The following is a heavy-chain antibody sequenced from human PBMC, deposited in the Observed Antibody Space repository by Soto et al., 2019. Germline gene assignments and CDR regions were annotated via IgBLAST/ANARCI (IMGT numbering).Heavy chain of an antibody. CDR3: ARDVAAAIYYDGMDV. V-gene: IGHV3-33*01. Sequence: QVQLVESGGGVVQPGRSLRLSCAASGFTFSSYGMHWVRQAPGKGLEWVAVIWYDGSNKYYADSVKGRFTISRDNSKNTVYLQINRLRAEDTAVYYCARDVAAAIYYDGMDVGGQGTTVTDSS. J-gene: IGHJ6*02. D-gene: IGHD6-13*01. CDR2: IWYDGSNK. CDR1: GFTFSSYG.